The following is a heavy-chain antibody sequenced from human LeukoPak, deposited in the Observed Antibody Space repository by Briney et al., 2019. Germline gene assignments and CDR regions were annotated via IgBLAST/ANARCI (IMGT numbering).Heavy chain of an antibody. CDR3: TTGASISYGYRDAFDI. Sequence: PGGSLRLSCAASGFTFSSYSMSWVRQAPGKGLEWVGRIKSKTDGGTTDYAAPVKGRFTISRDDSKNTLYLQMNSLKTEDTAVYYCTTGASISYGYRDAFDIWGQGTMVTVSS. CDR1: GFTFSSYS. V-gene: IGHV3-15*01. D-gene: IGHD5-18*01. J-gene: IGHJ3*02. CDR2: IKSKTDGGTT.